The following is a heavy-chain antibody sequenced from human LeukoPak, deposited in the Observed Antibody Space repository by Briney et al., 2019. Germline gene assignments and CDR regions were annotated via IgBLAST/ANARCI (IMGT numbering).Heavy chain of an antibody. CDR2: ISAYNGNT. CDR1: GYTFTSYG. V-gene: IGHV1-18*01. CDR3: AREEDSYPAAMFTSDY. D-gene: IGHD2-2*01. Sequence: ASVKVSCKASGYTFTSYGISWVRQAPGQGLEWMGWISAYNGNTNYAQKLQGRVTMTTDTSTSTAYMELRSLRSDDTAVYYCAREEDSYPAAMFTSDYWGQGTLVTVSS. J-gene: IGHJ4*02.